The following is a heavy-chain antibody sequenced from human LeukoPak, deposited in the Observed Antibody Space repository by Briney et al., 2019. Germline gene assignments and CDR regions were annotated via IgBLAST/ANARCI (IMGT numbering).Heavy chain of an antibody. D-gene: IGHD4-11*01. CDR2: MYHSGST. CDR3: ARRDTITKAFDY. CDR1: GYSISSGYY. J-gene: IGHJ4*02. Sequence: PSETLSLTCGVSGYSISSGYYWGWIRQPPGKGLEWIGSMYHSGSTYYNSSLKSRVTISVDTSKNQFSLKLSSVTAADTAVYYCARRDTITKAFDYWGQGTLVTVSS. V-gene: IGHV4-38-2*01.